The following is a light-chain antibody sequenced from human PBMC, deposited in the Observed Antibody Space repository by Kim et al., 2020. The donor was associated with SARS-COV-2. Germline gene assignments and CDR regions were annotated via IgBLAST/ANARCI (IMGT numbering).Light chain of an antibody. CDR1: ALPKKY. V-gene: IGLV3-10*01. Sequence: ELTQPPSVSVSPGQTARITCSGDALPKKYAYWYQQKSGQAPVLVIYEDSKRPSGIPERFSGSSSGTMATLTISGAQVEDEADYYCYSTDSSGNHRVFGGGTQLTVL. J-gene: IGLJ3*02. CDR3: YSTDSSGNHRV. CDR2: EDS.